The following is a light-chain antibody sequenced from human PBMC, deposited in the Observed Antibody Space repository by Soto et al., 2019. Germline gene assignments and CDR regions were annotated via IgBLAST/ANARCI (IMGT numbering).Light chain of an antibody. Sequence: DIVMTQPPDSLPVSLGERATINCKSSQSVLYSSNNKNHLAWYQQKPGQPPKLLIYWASTRESGVPDRFSGSGSWTDFTLTISSLQAEDVAVYYCQQYYSTPITFGQGTRLEIK. CDR3: QQYYSTPIT. CDR1: QSVLYSSNNKNH. J-gene: IGKJ5*01. V-gene: IGKV4-1*01. CDR2: WAS.